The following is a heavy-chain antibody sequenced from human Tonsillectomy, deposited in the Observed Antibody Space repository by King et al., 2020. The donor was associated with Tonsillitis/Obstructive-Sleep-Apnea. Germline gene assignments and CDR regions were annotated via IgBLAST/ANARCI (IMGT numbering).Heavy chain of an antibody. CDR3: TTEVIAARPDYFDY. D-gene: IGHD6-6*01. CDR1: GFTFSNAW. V-gene: IGHV3-15*01. Sequence: VQLVESGGGLVKPGGSIRLTCAASGFTFSNAWMCGVRQAPVKGLEWVVRMKIITYGGTIDYAAPVKGRFTNSRVDSKNTLYLQMNSLKTEDTAVYYCTTEVIAARPDYFDYWGQGTLVTVSS. CDR2: MKIITYGGTI. J-gene: IGHJ4*02.